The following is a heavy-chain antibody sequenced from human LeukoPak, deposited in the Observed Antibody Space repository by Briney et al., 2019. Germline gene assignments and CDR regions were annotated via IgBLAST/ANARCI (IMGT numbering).Heavy chain of an antibody. V-gene: IGHV4-34*01. D-gene: IGHD5-18*01. CDR2: INHSGST. Sequence: PSETLSLTCAVYGGSFSGYYWSWIRQPPGKGLEWIGEINHSGSTNYNSSLKSRVTISVDTSKNQFSLEVSSVTAADTAVYYCAREKMRRYSCGYAHWGQGTLVTVSS. CDR1: GGSFSGYY. CDR3: AREKMRRYSCGYAH. J-gene: IGHJ4*02.